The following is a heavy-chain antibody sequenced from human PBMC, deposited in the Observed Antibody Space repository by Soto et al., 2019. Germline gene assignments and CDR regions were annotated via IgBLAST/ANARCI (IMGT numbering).Heavy chain of an antibody. CDR2: IYYSGST. CDR3: ARLAVGVAAPPWNRGFAP. D-gene: IGHD2-15*01. V-gene: IGHV4-31*03. Sequence: SETLSLTCTVSGGSISSGVYYWSWIRQHPGKGLEWIGYIYYSGSTYYNPSLKSRVTISVDTSKNQFSLKLSSVTAADTAVYYFARLAVGVAAPPWNRGFAPGGEGPLLPPSS. CDR1: GGSISSGVYY. J-gene: IGHJ5*02.